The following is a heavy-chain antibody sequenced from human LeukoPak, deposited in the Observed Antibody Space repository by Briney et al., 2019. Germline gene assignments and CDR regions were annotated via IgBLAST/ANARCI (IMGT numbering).Heavy chain of an antibody. J-gene: IGHJ3*02. CDR1: GFTFRGFG. V-gene: IGHV3-33*01. CDR3: ARGTYGSGNYDAFNI. CDR2: IWYDGSNG. Sequence: GGSLRLSCAASGFTFRGFGMNWVRQAPGKGLEWVAFIWYDGSNGYYADSVKGRFTISRDNSKNTLYLQMNSLRVEDTAVYYCARGTYGSGNYDAFNIWGQGTMVTVSS. D-gene: IGHD3-10*01.